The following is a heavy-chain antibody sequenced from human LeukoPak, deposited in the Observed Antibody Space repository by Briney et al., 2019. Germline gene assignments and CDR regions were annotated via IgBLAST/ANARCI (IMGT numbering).Heavy chain of an antibody. J-gene: IGHJ4*02. CDR1: GESFRGYY. CDR2: INHSGRT. V-gene: IGHV4-34*09. CDR3: ARGSAAAPGSMDY. D-gene: IGHD1-14*01. Sequence: SETLSLTCAVYGESFRGYYWSWIRQPPGKGLEWIGEINHSGRTNYNPSLKSRIPISVDTSKNPFSLKLSSVTAADTAVYYCARGSAAAPGSMDYWGQGTLVTVSS.